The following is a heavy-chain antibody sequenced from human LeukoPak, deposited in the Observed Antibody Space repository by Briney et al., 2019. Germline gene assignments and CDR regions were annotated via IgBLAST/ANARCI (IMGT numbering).Heavy chain of an antibody. Sequence: GGSLRLSCAASGFTLSDYYMSWIRQAPGKGLEWVSVIYSGGSTYYADSVKGRFTISRDNSKNTLYLQMNSLRAEDTAVYYCARDPRDYDYVWGSYRSDAFDIWGQGTMVTVSS. CDR2: IYSGGST. J-gene: IGHJ3*02. V-gene: IGHV3-66*01. CDR3: ARDPRDYDYVWGSYRSDAFDI. D-gene: IGHD3-16*02. CDR1: GFTLSDYY.